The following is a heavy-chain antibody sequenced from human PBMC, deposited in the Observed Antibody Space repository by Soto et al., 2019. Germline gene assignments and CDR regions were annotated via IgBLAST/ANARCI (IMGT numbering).Heavy chain of an antibody. J-gene: IGHJ1*01. Sequence: ASVKVSCKASGYTFTSYDINWVRQATGQGLEWMGWMNPNSGNTGYAQKFQGRVTMTRNTSISTAYMELRSLRSEDTAVYYCAPRELQTPWAPFQHWGQGTLVTVSS. CDR1: GYTFTSYD. D-gene: IGHD1-26*01. V-gene: IGHV1-8*01. CDR2: MNPNSGNT. CDR3: APRELQTPWAPFQH.